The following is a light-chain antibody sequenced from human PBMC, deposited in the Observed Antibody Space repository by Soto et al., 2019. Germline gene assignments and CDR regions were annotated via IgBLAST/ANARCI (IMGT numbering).Light chain of an antibody. V-gene: IGLV2-11*01. CDR1: SSDVGGYNY. Sequence: QSVLTQPASVSGSPGQSITISCTGTSSDVGGYNYVSWYQQQPGKAPKLMIYTVTKRPSGVPDRFSGSKSDNTASLTISGLQADDEADYYCCSYAGSSSYVFGTGTKVTVL. J-gene: IGLJ1*01. CDR3: CSYAGSSSYV. CDR2: TVT.